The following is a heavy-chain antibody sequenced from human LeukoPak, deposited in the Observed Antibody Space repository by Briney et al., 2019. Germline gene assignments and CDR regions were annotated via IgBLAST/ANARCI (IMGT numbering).Heavy chain of an antibody. D-gene: IGHD1/OR15-1a*01. Sequence: GGSLRLSCAASGFRFSSFAMSWVRQAPGKGLEWVSAITGSGSNTYYADSVKGRFTISRDNSKNTLYLQMNSMRADDTAVYYCARRTALEQYFDYWGQGTLVTVSS. J-gene: IGHJ4*02. CDR1: GFRFSSFA. V-gene: IGHV3-23*01. CDR2: ITGSGSNT. CDR3: ARRTALEQYFDY.